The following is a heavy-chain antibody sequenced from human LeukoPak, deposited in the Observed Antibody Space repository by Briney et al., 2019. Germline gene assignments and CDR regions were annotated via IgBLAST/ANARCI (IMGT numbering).Heavy chain of an antibody. CDR3: ARAPDYGMDV. V-gene: IGHV3-21*01. Sequence: PGGSLRLSCAASAFTFSSYDMNWVRQAPGKGLDWVSSISSSGSYIFYADSVKGRFTISRDNARNSLFLQMNGLRAEDTAVYYCARAPDYGMDVWGQGTTVTVSS. CDR2: ISSSGSYI. CDR1: AFTFSSYD. J-gene: IGHJ6*02.